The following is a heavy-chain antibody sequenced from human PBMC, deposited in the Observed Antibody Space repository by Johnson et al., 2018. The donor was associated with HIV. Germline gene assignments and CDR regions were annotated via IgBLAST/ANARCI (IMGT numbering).Heavy chain of an antibody. V-gene: IGHV3-30-3*01. Sequence: QVQLVESGGGVVQTGRSLRLSCVVSGFSFSGFAMHWVRQAPGKGLDWMAVISYDGRNQQYAESVKGRFTISRDNYKNTLYLQMSSVRPEDTAVYYCARDLAPRPPARLDVFDVWGQGTMVTVSS. CDR2: ISYDGRNQ. D-gene: IGHD2-15*01. CDR3: ARDLAPRPPARLDVFDV. J-gene: IGHJ3*01. CDR1: GFSFSGFA.